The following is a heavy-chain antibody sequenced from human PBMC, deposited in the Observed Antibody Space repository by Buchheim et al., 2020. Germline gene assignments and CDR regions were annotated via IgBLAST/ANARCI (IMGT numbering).Heavy chain of an antibody. CDR3: ARASSSGIPAARGMDV. Sequence: EVQLVQSGAEVKKPGESLKISCEITGYNFRNNWIAWVRQLTGKGLEWIGVIYPGDSDTRYSPSFQGQVTISVDRSLSAAYLEWSSLKASDTAMYYWARASSSGIPAARGMDVWGQGT. D-gene: IGHD2-2*01. V-gene: IGHV5-51*01. CDR2: IYPGDSDT. CDR1: GYNFRNNW. J-gene: IGHJ6*02.